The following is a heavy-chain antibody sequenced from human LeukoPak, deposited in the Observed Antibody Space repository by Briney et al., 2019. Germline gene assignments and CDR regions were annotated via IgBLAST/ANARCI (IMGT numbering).Heavy chain of an antibody. V-gene: IGHV4-34*01. CDR1: GGSSSGYY. Sequence: SETLSLTCAVYGGSSSGYYWSWIRQPPGKGLEWIGEINHSGSTNYNPSLKSRVTISVDTSKNQFSLKLSSVTAADTAVYYCARDDYDILTGYYRHDAFDIWGQGTMVTVSS. J-gene: IGHJ3*02. D-gene: IGHD3-9*01. CDR3: ARDDYDILTGYYRHDAFDI. CDR2: INHSGST.